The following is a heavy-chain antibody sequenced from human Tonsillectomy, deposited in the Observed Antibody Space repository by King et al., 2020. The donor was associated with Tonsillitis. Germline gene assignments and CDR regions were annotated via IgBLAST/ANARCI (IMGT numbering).Heavy chain of an antibody. CDR3: ARGSYSSCYWFDP. CDR1: GGSLSNFF. D-gene: IGHD6-6*01. Sequence: VQLQESGPGLVKTSETLSLTCSISGGSLSNFFWTWVRETPEKGLEWSGHAFYSGITNYNPPLNGRATVSLETSKNQFSLNLTSATAADTAVYYCARGSYSSCYWFDPGGQPRLVTVPS. V-gene: IGHV4-59*01. CDR2: AFYSGIT. J-gene: IGHJ5*02.